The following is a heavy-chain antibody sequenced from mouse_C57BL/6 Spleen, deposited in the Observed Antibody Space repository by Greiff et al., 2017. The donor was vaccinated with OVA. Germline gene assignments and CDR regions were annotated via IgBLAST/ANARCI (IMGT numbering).Heavy chain of an antibody. CDR2: ISYDGSN. Sequence: EVQLVESGPGLVKPSQSLSLSCSVSGYSITSGYYWNWIRQFPRNILEWMGNISYDGSNNYNPSFKNRISITRDTSKNKFFLKLNSVTTEDTATYYCAREGYEYDRYYYAMDYWGQGTSVTVSS. CDR1: GYSITSGYY. D-gene: IGHD2-4*01. CDR3: AREGYEYDRYYYAMDY. V-gene: IGHV3-6*01. J-gene: IGHJ4*01.